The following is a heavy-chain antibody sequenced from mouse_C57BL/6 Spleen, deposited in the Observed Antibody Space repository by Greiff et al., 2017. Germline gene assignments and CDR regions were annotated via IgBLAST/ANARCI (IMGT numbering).Heavy chain of an antibody. J-gene: IGHJ2*01. V-gene: IGHV1-82*01. CDR1: GYAFSSSW. Sequence: VQLQQPGPELVKPGASVKISCKASGYAFSSSWMNWVKQRPGQGLEWIGRIYPGDGDTNYNGKFKGKATLTADKSSSTAYMQLSSLTSEDAAVYFCAGWGGLYFDYWGQGTTLTVSS. CDR2: IYPGDGDT. CDR3: AGWGGLYFDY.